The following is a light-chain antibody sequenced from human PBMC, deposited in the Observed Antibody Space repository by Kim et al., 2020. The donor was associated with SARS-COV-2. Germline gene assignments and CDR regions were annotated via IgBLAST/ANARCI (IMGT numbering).Light chain of an antibody. Sequence: EIVMRQSPATRSVSPGESATLSCRASQSVSSNLAWYQQKPGQGPRLLIYGASTRATGVPARFSGSGSGTEFTLTISSLQSEDFAVYYCQQYDNWPPITFGQETRLEIK. CDR1: QSVSSN. V-gene: IGKV3-15*01. J-gene: IGKJ5*01. CDR2: GAS. CDR3: QQYDNWPPIT.